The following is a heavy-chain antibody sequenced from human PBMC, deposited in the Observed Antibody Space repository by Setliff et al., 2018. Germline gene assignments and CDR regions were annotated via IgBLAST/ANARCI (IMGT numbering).Heavy chain of an antibody. CDR2: IYHSGTT. V-gene: IGHV4-4*02. Sequence: PSETLSLTCAVSGGSISSPNWWNWVRQPPGKGLEWIGEIYHSGTTNYNPSLKSRVTMPVDKSRNQFSLRLTSVTAADTAIYYCTRAYSGSHDYWGQGTLVTVSS. CDR3: TRAYSGSHDY. D-gene: IGHD1-26*01. CDR1: GGSISSPNW. J-gene: IGHJ4*02.